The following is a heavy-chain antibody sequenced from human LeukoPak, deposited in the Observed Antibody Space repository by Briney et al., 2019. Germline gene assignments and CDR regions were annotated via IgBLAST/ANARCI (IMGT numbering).Heavy chain of an antibody. J-gene: IGHJ4*02. CDR2: ISYDGSNK. CDR3: AKDYGSGSYYFDY. D-gene: IGHD3-10*01. CDR1: GFTFSSYG. Sequence: GGSLRLSCAASGFTFSSYGMHWVRQAPGKGLEWVAVISYDGSNKYYADSVKGRFTISRDNSKNKLYLQMNSLRAEDTAVYYCAKDYGSGSYYFDYWGQGTLVTASS. V-gene: IGHV3-30*18.